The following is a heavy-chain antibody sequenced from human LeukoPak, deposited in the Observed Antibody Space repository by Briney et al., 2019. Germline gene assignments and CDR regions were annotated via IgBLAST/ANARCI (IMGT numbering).Heavy chain of an antibody. CDR1: GGSIRSNY. D-gene: IGHD5-12*01. V-gene: IGHV4-59*01. CDR2: IYYSGTT. CDR3: AREPSGSINAVGAFYL. J-gene: IGHJ3*01. Sequence: SETLSLTCTVSGGSIRSNYWSWIRQPPGKGPEWIGYIYYSGTTKYNPSLRSRVTISVDTSKNQFSLKLSSVTAADTAVYYCAREPSGSINAVGAFYLWGQGTMVTVSS.